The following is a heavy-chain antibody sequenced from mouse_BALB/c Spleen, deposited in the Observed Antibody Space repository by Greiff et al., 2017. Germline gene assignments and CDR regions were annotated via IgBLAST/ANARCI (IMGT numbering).Heavy chain of an antibody. CDR2: IDTSDSYT. CDR1: GYTFTDYW. CDR3: ARAGSSGYVAY. V-gene: IGHV1-69*01. Sequence: QVQLQQPGAELVMPGASVKMSCKASGYTFTDYWMHWVKQRPGQGLEWIGAIDTSDSYTSYNQKFKGKATLTVDESSSTAYMQLSSLTSEDSAVYYCARAGSSGYVAYWGQGTLVTVSA. J-gene: IGHJ3*01. D-gene: IGHD3-1*01.